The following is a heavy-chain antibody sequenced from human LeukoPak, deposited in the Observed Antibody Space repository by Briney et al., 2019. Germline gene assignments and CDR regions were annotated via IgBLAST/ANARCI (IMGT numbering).Heavy chain of an antibody. J-gene: IGHJ4*02. CDR2: INPNSGGT. D-gene: IGHD6-19*01. CDR3: ARGRPGSGWSFDY. Sequence: ASVKVSCKASGYTFTGYYMHWVRQVPGQGLEWMGWINPNSGGTNYAQKFQGRVTMTRDTSTTTLYMELSSLRSEDTAVYYCARGRPGSGWSFDYWGQGTLVTVSS. CDR1: GYTFTGYY. V-gene: IGHV1-2*02.